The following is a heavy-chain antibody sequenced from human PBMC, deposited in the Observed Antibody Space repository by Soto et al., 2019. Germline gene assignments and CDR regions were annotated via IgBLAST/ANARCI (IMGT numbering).Heavy chain of an antibody. J-gene: IGHJ6*03. CDR3: ARGTVYYYYMDV. Sequence: GGSLRLSCAASGFTFSSYWMHWVRQAPGKGLVWVSRINSDGSSTSYADSVKGRFTISRDNAKNTLYLQMNSLRAEDTAVYYCARGTVYYYYMDVWGKGTTVTVSS. V-gene: IGHV3-74*01. CDR1: GFTFSSYW. D-gene: IGHD2-21*02. CDR2: INSDGSST.